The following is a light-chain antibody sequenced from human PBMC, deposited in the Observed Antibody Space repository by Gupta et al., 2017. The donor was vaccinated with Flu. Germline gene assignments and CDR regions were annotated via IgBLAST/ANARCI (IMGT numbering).Light chain of an antibody. CDR3: QQVNSSPYT. J-gene: IGKJ2*01. CDR2: SAS. Sequence: PSFLSASVGDRVTITCRASQGIRSYLAWYQQKPGQAPKLLIYSASTMQSGVPSRFSGSGSGTEYTLTISSLQPEDFATYYCQQVNSSPYTFGQGTKVEIK. V-gene: IGKV1-9*01. CDR1: QGIRSY.